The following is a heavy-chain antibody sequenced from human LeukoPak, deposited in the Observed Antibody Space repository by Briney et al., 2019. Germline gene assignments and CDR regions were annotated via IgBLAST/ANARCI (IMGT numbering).Heavy chain of an antibody. V-gene: IGHV3-30*19. CDR1: GFTFSSYA. D-gene: IGHD2-15*01. CDR2: ISYDGSNK. CDR3: ARGQLLPNFDY. J-gene: IGHJ4*02. Sequence: PGGSLRLSCAASGFTFSSYAIHWVRQAPGKGMEWVAVISYDGSNKYYADSVKGRFTISRDNSKNTLYLQMNSLRAEGTAVYYCARGQLLPNFDYWGQGTLVTVSS.